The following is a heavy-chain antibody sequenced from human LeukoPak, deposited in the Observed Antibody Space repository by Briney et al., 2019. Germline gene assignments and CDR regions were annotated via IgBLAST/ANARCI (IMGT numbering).Heavy chain of an antibody. V-gene: IGHV4-59*01. CDR2: IYYSGST. CDR1: GGSISSYY. Sequence: SETLSLTCTVSGGSISSYYWSWIRQPPGKGPEWIGYIYYSGSTNYNPSLKSRVTISVDTSKNQFSLKLSSVTAADTAVYYCASLYYYGSGPLMDVWGQGTTVTVSS. J-gene: IGHJ6*02. D-gene: IGHD3-10*01. CDR3: ASLYYYGSGPLMDV.